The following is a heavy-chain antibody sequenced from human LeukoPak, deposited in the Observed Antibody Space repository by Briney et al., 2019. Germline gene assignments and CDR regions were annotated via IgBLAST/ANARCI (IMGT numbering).Heavy chain of an antibody. D-gene: IGHD3-22*01. Sequence: ASVKVSCKASGYTFTSYDIDWVRQATGQGLEWMGWMNPNSGNTGYAQNFQGRVTITRNTSITTAYMELSSLRSEDTAVYYCARGPPYDSSGYYGDYWGQGTLVTVSS. V-gene: IGHV1-8*03. J-gene: IGHJ4*02. CDR3: ARGPPYDSSGYYGDY. CDR1: GYTFTSYD. CDR2: MNPNSGNT.